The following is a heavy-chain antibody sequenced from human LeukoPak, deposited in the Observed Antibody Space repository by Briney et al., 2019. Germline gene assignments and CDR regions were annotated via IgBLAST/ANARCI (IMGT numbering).Heavy chain of an antibody. J-gene: IGHJ3*02. V-gene: IGHV1-8*03. CDR3: ARERSPWIQLWTTGTDAFDI. CDR1: GYTFTSYD. D-gene: IGHD5-18*01. CDR2: MNPNSGNT. Sequence: ASVKVSCKASGYTFTSYDINWVRQATGQGLEWMGWMNPNSGNTGYAQKFQSRVTITRNTSISTAYMELSSLRSEDTAVYYCARERSPWIQLWTTGTDAFDIWGQGTMVTVSS.